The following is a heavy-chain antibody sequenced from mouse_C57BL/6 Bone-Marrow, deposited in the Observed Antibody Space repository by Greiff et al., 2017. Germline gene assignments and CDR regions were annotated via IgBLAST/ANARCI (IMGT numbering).Heavy chain of an antibody. Sequence: QVQLQQPGAELVRPGSSVKLSCKASGYTFTSYWLHWVQQRPIQGLEWIGNIDPSDSETHYNQKFKDKATLTVDKSSSTAYMQLSSLTSEDSAVCYCARDSFAYWGQGTLVTVSA. CDR2: IDPSDSET. CDR3: ARDSFAY. J-gene: IGHJ3*01. CDR1: GYTFTSYW. V-gene: IGHV1-52*01.